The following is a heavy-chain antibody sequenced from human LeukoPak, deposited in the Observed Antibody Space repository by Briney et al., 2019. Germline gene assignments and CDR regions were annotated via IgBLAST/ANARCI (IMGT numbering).Heavy chain of an antibody. CDR1: GVSITSDDYY. Sequence: SQTLSLTCTVSGVSITSDDYYWSWIRQHPGMGLEWIGYIHHSGSTYYNPSLKSQVSMSVDSSKNQFSLNLSSVTAADTTVYYCARTSYDYGDHYFDYWGQGALVTVSS. CDR3: ARTSYDYGDHYFDY. CDR2: IHHSGST. J-gene: IGHJ4*02. V-gene: IGHV4-31*01. D-gene: IGHD4-17*01.